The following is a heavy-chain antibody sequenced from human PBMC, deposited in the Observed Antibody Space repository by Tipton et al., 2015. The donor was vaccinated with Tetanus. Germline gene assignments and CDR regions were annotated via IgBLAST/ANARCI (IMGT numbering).Heavy chain of an antibody. V-gene: IGHV4-59*01. CDR3: ARLTGHSMDVVDYYYFGMDV. CDR2: IFYAGST. Sequence: GLVKPSETLSLTCTVSGVSISSYYWSWIRQSPGKGLEWIGYIFYAGSTNYNPSLKSGVTISLDTSKNQFSLKLTSVSAADTAVYYCARLTGHSMDVVDYYYFGMDVWGQGTKVTVSS. J-gene: IGHJ6*02. CDR1: GVSISSYY. D-gene: IGHD2-21*01.